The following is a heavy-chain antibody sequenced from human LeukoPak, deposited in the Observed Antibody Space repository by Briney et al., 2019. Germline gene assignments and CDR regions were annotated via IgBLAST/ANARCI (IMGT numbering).Heavy chain of an antibody. CDR3: ARGVGPMTTLTYFDY. CDR2: ISGSGGST. V-gene: IGHV3-23*01. J-gene: IGHJ4*02. CDR1: GLTFSDYA. Sequence: GGSLRLSCAASGLTFSDYAMSWVRQAPGKGLDWVSAISGSGGSTYYADSVKGRFTISRDNSKNTLYLQMNSLRAEDTAVYYCARGVGPMTTLTYFDYWGQGTLVTVSS. D-gene: IGHD4-17*01.